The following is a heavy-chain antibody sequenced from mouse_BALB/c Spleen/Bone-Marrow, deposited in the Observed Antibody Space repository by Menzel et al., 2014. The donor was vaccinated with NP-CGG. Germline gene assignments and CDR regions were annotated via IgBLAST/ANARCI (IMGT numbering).Heavy chain of an antibody. CDR2: IRLKSHNYAT. V-gene: IGHV6-6*02. CDR3: TTGFAY. Sequence: LQQSGGGLVQPGGSMKLSCIASGFTFSNYWMNWVRQSPEKGLDWVAEIRLKSHNYATHYAESVKGRFTISRDESKSSVYLQMNTLRAEDTGIYFCTTGFAYWGQGTLVTVSA. CDR1: GFTFSNYW. J-gene: IGHJ3*01.